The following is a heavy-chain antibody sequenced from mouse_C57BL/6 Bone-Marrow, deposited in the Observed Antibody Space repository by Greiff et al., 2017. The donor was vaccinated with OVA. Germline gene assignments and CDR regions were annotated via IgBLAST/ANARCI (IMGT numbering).Heavy chain of an antibody. J-gene: IGHJ3*01. CDR2: INPSTGGT. CDR3: ARRGYSCFAY. D-gene: IGHD2-3*01. V-gene: IGHV1-42*01. CDR1: GYSFTGYY. Sequence: VQLQQSGPELVKPGASVKISCKASGYSFTGYYMNWVKQSPEKSLEWIGEINPSTGGTTYNQKFKAKATLTVDKSSSTAYMQLKSLTSEDSAVYYCARRGYSCFAYWGQGTLVTVSA.